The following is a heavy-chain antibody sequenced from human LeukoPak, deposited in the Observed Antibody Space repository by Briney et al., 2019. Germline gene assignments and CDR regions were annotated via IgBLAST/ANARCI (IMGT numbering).Heavy chain of an antibody. CDR1: GGSISSCY. V-gene: IGHV4-4*07. CDR2: IYSSGNT. J-gene: IGHJ4*02. CDR3: ARGHYDILTGYLSFFDY. Sequence: SETLSLTCTVCGGSISSCYWSWIRQPAGKGLEWIGRIYSSGNTIYNPALKSRVTMSVDTSNNQFSLKLSSVTAADTAVYYCARGHYDILTGYLSFFDYWGQGTLVTVSS. D-gene: IGHD3-9*01.